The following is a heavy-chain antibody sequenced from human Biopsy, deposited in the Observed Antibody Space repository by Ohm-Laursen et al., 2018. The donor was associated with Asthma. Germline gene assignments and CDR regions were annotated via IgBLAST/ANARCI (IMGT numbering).Heavy chain of an antibody. J-gene: IGHJ6*02. CDR1: GGTLNNYA. Sequence: SSVTASCKSSGGTLNNYAINWVRQPPGQGLEWMGGIRPIFGALRYAQNFPGRVTITADVFTNTVHMELSSLRSEGIAVLYCAKARCYYYYCDMEVWGQGTTVTVSS. D-gene: IGHD3-16*02. V-gene: IGHV1-69*01. CDR3: AKARCYYYYCDMEV. CDR2: IRPIFGAL.